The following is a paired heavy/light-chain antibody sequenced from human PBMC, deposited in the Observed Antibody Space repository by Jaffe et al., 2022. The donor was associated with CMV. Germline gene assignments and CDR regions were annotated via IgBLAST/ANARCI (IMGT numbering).Light chain of an antibody. J-gene: IGLJ1*01. V-gene: IGLV1-40*01. CDR1: RSNIGEGYD. Sequence: QSVLTQPPSVSGAPGQRVTISCTGSRSNIGEGYDVHWYQQLPGTAPKLLIYGNTNRPSGVPDRFSGSKSGTSASLAITGLQAEDEAEYYCQSYDSSLSGYVFGTGTNVIVL. CDR2: GNT. CDR3: QSYDSSLSGYV.
Heavy chain of an antibody. CDR1: GYTFTDYY. D-gene: IGHD1-1*01. CDR3: ARTAYQYNWNDWMYYYLYGLDV. Sequence: HVQLVQSGAEVKKPGASVKVSCEASGYTFTDYYMHWVRQAPGQGFEWMGWINPNSGGTNYAQKFQGRVTMTMDTSINTAYMDLRRLRSDDTAIYYCARTAYQYNWNDWMYYYLYGLDVWGQGTTVTVSS. V-gene: IGHV1-2*02. J-gene: IGHJ6*02. CDR2: INPNSGGT.